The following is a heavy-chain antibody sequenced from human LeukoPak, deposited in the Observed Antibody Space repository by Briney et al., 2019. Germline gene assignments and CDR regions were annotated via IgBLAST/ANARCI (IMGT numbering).Heavy chain of an antibody. CDR3: ARRPRGIIVKSWFDS. D-gene: IGHD3-10*01. J-gene: IGHJ5*01. CDR2: MNHSGST. V-gene: IGHV4-34*01. CDR1: GGSFRGYF. Sequence: SETLSLTCVVNGGSFRGYFWTWIRQPPGKGLEWLGEMNHSGSTNYNPSLKSRVIILLDTSKNQFSLNLTSVTAADTAVHYCARRPRGIIVKSWFDSWGQGTLVTVSA.